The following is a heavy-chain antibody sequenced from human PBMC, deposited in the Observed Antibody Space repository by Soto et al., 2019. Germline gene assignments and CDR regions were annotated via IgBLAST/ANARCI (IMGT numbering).Heavy chain of an antibody. CDR3: ARDPTASSGYYYDY. Sequence: WASVKAFCRASGYTFTNTGVIWVRPAPEQGRELMGWDSAYNASTNYAQKFLGRVTMTTDTSTTTAYMELRSLRSDDTAVYYCARDPTASSGYYYDYWGQGPLVTVSS. CDR1: GYTFTNTG. J-gene: IGHJ4*02. D-gene: IGHD3-22*01. V-gene: IGHV1-18*01. CDR2: DSAYNAST.